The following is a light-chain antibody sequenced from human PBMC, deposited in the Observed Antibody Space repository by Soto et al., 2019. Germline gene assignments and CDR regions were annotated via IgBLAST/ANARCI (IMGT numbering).Light chain of an antibody. Sequence: DIQMTQSPSTLSASVGDRVTITCRASQSISSWLAWYQQKPGKAPKLLIYDASSLESGVPSRFSGSGSGTEFTLTISGLQPDDSATYYCQHYNSYPWTFGQGTKVEIK. J-gene: IGKJ1*01. CDR2: DAS. CDR1: QSISSW. V-gene: IGKV1-5*01. CDR3: QHYNSYPWT.